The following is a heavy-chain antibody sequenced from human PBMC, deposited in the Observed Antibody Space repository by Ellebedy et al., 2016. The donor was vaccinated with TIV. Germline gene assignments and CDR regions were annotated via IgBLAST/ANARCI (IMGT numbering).Heavy chain of an antibody. V-gene: IGHV3-30*03. D-gene: IGHD2-2*01. J-gene: IGHJ2*01. CDR1: GFIFSSYD. Sequence: GESLKISCVASGFIFSSYDIHWVRQAPGKGLEWVAVISYDGSTIHYGDSVRGRFTISRDNSKNTVHVQMSSLRVEDTAVYYCARRLVVPAALGYCYFDLWGRGTLVTVSS. CDR2: ISYDGSTI. CDR3: ARRLVVPAALGYCYFDL.